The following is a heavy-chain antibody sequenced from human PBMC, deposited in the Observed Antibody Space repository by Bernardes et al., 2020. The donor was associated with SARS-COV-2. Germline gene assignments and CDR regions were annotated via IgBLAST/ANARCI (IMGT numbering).Heavy chain of an antibody. Sequence: SETLSLTCTVSGGYMDNYYWTWLRLSAGKGLEWIGRIFPGGSIIYNSSLRSRVTMSADASKKQFSLDLTSVTAADTAIYYCARRARGYSNGRSDGDYFDYWGQGTLVTVSS. V-gene: IGHV4-4*07. CDR2: IFPGGSI. D-gene: IGHD5-12*01. J-gene: IGHJ4*02. CDR3: ARRARGYSNGRSDGDYFDY. CDR1: GGYMDNYY.